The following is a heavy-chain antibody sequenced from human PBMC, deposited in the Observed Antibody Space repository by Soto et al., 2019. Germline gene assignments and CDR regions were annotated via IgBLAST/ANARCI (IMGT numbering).Heavy chain of an antibody. J-gene: IGHJ4*02. V-gene: IGHV4-34*01. Sequence: PSETLSLTCAVYGGSFSGYYWSWIRQPPGKGLEWIGGINHSGSTNYNPSLRSRVTISVDTSTNQLSLKLSSVTAADMAVYYCARGPYDYVWGSYRYSAYYFDYWGQGTLVTVP. CDR1: GGSFSGYY. CDR3: ARGPYDYVWGSYRYSAYYFDY. D-gene: IGHD3-16*02. CDR2: INHSGST.